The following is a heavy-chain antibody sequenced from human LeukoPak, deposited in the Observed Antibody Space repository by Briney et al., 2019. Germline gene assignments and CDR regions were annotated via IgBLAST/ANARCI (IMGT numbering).Heavy chain of an antibody. J-gene: IGHJ4*02. D-gene: IGHD1-26*01. CDR1: GGSINNYY. Sequence: SETLSLTCTVSGGSINNYYWSWIRQPAGKGLEWIGRIYTTGSANYNPSLKSRITMSVDTSKNQFSLKLSSVTAADTAVYYCARSGSYSGPYVYWGQGTVVTVSS. V-gene: IGHV4-4*07. CDR3: ARSGSYSGPYVY. CDR2: IYTTGSA.